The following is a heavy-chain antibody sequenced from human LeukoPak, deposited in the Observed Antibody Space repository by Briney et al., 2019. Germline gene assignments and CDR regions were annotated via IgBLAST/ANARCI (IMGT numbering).Heavy chain of an antibody. D-gene: IGHD5-18*01. CDR3: ARHGGYSYGGFDY. CDR1: GGSVSFYY. Sequence: SETLSLTCTVSGGSVSFYYWNWIRQPPGKGLEWIGYVYYTGNTNYNPSLKSRVTISVDTSKNQFSLKLSSVTAADTAEYYCARHGGYSYGGFDYWGQGTLVTVSS. V-gene: IGHV4-59*08. J-gene: IGHJ4*02. CDR2: VYYTGNT.